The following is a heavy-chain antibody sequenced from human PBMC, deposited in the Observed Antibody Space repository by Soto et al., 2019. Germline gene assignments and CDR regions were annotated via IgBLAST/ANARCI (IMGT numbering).Heavy chain of an antibody. Sequence: WTWIRQHPGKGLEWIGYISYSGSTYYNPSLKSRVTISVDTSKNQFSLKLSSVTAADTAVYYCARVCGGDCHYGMDVWGQGTTVTVSS. V-gene: IGHV4-31*02. CDR3: ARVCGGDCHYGMDV. J-gene: IGHJ6*02. D-gene: IGHD2-21*02. CDR2: ISYSGST.